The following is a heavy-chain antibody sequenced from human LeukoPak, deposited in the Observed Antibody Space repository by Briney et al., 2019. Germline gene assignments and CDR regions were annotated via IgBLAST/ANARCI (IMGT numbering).Heavy chain of an antibody. Sequence: SETLSLTCTVSGGSISSYYWSWIRQPPGKGLEWIGYIYYSGSTNYNPSLESRVTISVDTSKNQFSLKLSSVTAADTAVYYCARVEQQLVAVHYWGQGTLVTVSS. J-gene: IGHJ4*02. D-gene: IGHD6-13*01. CDR3: ARVEQQLVAVHY. V-gene: IGHV4-59*01. CDR1: GGSISSYY. CDR2: IYYSGST.